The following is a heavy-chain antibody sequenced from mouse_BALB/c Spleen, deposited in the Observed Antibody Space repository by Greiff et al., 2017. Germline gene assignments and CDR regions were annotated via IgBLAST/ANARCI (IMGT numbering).Heavy chain of an antibody. V-gene: IGHV5-6-5*01. CDR2: ISSGGST. D-gene: IGHD1-1*01. J-gene: IGHJ3*01. CDR1: GFTFSSYA. Sequence: EVKLVESGGGLVKPGGSLKLSCAASGFTFSSYAMSWVRQTPEKRLEWVASISSGGSTYYPDSVKGRFTISRDNARNILYLQMSSLRSEDTAMYYCARAGSSPWFAYWGQGTLVTVSA. CDR3: ARAGSSPWFAY.